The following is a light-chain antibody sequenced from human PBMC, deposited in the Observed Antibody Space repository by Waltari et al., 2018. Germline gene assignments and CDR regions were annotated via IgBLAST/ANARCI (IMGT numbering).Light chain of an antibody. V-gene: IGLV1-47*01. CDR1: TSNIGSKD. CDR3: AAWDDSPGRPV. Sequence: QSVLTQPPSASGTPGQRVTISCSGSTSNIGSKDVHWYQQLPGAAPKLLIQRSNQRPSGVPDRFSGSKSGTSASLAISGLRSEDEADYYCAAWDDSPGRPVFGGGTKLTVL. J-gene: IGLJ2*01. CDR2: RSN.